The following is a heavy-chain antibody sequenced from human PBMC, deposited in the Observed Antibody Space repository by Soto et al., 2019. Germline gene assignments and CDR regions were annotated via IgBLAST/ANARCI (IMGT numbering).Heavy chain of an antibody. CDR2: ISGSGGST. CDR3: AKDLSYCGGDCYSERRYYYGMDV. CDR1: GFTFSSYA. Sequence: GGSLRLSCAASGFTFSSYAMSWVRQAPGKGLEWVSAISGSGGSTYYADSVKGRFTISRDNSKNTLYLQMNSLRAEDTAVYYCAKDLSYCGGDCYSERRYYYGMDVWGQGTTVTVSS. D-gene: IGHD2-21*02. J-gene: IGHJ6*02. V-gene: IGHV3-23*01.